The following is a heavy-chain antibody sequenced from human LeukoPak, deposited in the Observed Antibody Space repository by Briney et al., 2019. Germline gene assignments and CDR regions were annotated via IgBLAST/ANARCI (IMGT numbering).Heavy chain of an antibody. CDR3: ARVQCSGGSCYSGY. Sequence: GASVKVSCKASGYTFTCYYMHWVRQAPGQGLEWMGRINPNSGGTNYAQKFQGRVTMTRDTSISTAYMELSRLRSDDTAVYYCARVQCSGGSCYSGYWGQGTLVTVSS. CDR2: INPNSGGT. V-gene: IGHV1-2*06. D-gene: IGHD2-15*01. CDR1: GYTFTCYY. J-gene: IGHJ4*02.